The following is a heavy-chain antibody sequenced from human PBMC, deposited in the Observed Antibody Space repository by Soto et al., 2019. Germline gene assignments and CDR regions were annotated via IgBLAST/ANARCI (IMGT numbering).Heavy chain of an antibody. CDR2: FSSSSSTI. V-gene: IGHV3-48*02. J-gene: IGHJ6*02. Sequence: GGSLRLSCAASGFTFSSYSMNWVRQAPGKGLEWVSYFSSSSSTIYYADSVKGRFTISRDNAKNSLYLQMNSLRDEDTAVYYCARGGSSWYKYYGMDVWGQGTTVTVSS. D-gene: IGHD6-13*01. CDR1: GFTFSSYS. CDR3: ARGGSSWYKYYGMDV.